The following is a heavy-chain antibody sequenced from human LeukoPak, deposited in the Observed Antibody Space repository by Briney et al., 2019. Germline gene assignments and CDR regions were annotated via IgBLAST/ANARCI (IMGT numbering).Heavy chain of an antibody. CDR1: GFTFSSYA. J-gene: IGHJ5*02. CDR3: AKDPLLWFGEPINWFDP. CDR2: ISGSGGST. Sequence: GGSLRLSCAASGFTFSSYAMSWVRQAPGKGLEWVSAISGSGGSTYYADSVKGRFTISRDNSKNTLYLQMNSLRAEDTAVYYCAKDPLLWFGEPINWFDPWGQGTLVTVSS. D-gene: IGHD3-10*01. V-gene: IGHV3-23*01.